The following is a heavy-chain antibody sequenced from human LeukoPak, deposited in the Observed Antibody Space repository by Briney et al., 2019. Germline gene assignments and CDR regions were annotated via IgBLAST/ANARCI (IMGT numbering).Heavy chain of an antibody. CDR1: GGSFSTYY. D-gene: IGHD3-16*01. V-gene: IGHV4-59*01. CDR3: ARAVITFGAPVAKGFDC. CDR2: IYYSGST. Sequence: PSETLSLTCTFSGGSFSTYYWSWIRQPPGKGLEWIGYIYYSGSTDYNPSLKSRVTMSLDTSKTQFSLNLSSVTAADTALYYCARAVITFGAPVAKGFDCWGRGTLVTVSS. J-gene: IGHJ4*02.